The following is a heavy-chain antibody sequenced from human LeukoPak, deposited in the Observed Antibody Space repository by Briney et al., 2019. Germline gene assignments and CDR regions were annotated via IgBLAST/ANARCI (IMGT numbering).Heavy chain of an antibody. Sequence: ASVKVSCKASGGTFSSYAISWVRQAPGQGLEWMGWISAYNGNTNYAQKLQGRVTMTTDTSTSTAYMELRSLRSDDTAVYYCARSWARGGYFDYWGQGTLVTVSS. D-gene: IGHD2-15*01. CDR1: GGTFSSYA. CDR3: ARSWARGGYFDY. CDR2: ISAYNGNT. V-gene: IGHV1-18*01. J-gene: IGHJ4*02.